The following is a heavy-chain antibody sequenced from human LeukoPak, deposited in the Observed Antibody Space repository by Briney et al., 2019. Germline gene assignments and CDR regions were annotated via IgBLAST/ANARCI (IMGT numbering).Heavy chain of an antibody. CDR1: GGSISSSKW. D-gene: IGHD3-10*01. J-gene: IGHJ4*02. Sequence: KPSQTLSLTCAVSGGSISSSKWWSWVRQPPGKGLEWIGEIYHSGSTNYNPSLKSRVTISVNKSKHQFSLKLRSVTAADTAVYYCATVSAFFYDSGSYYTFDYWGQGTLVTVSS. V-gene: IGHV4-4*02. CDR2: IYHSGST. CDR3: ATVSAFFYDSGSYYTFDY.